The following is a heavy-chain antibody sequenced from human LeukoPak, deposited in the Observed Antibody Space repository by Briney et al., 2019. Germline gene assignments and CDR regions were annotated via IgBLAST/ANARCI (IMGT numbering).Heavy chain of an antibody. Sequence: SETLSLTCAVYGGSFSGYYWSWIRQPPGKGLEWIGEINHSGSTNYNPSLKSRVTISVDTSKNQFSLKLCSVTAADTAVYYCARTDYGDYALDYWGQGTLVTVSS. V-gene: IGHV4-34*01. D-gene: IGHD4-17*01. CDR2: INHSGST. J-gene: IGHJ4*02. CDR3: ARTDYGDYALDY. CDR1: GGSFSGYY.